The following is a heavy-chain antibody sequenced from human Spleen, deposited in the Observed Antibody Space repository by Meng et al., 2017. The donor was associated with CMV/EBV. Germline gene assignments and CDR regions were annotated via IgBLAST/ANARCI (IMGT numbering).Heavy chain of an antibody. V-gene: IGHV4-34*01. CDR1: GGSFSPYD. J-gene: IGHJ4*02. Sequence: GSLRLSCTVYGGSFSPYDWSWIRQSPGKGLEWIGKINHGGSTFYNPSLKSRVTISLDMSKNQFSLGLTSVTAADTAVYYCARDSSGWYDRYFDSWGQGTLVTVSS. D-gene: IGHD6-19*01. CDR2: INHGGST. CDR3: ARDSSGWYDRYFDS.